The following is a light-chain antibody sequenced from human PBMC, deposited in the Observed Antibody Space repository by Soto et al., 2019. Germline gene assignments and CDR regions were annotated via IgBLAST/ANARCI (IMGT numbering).Light chain of an antibody. CDR3: DSYSSPNTRYV. J-gene: IGLJ1*01. CDR1: NNDVGGYNY. CDR2: DVN. Sequence: EPGSVSASPGPAITISCTGTNNDVGGYNYVSWYQQHPGKAPKLIIYDVNNRPSGVSNRFSGSKSGNTASLTISGLQAEDEADYYCDSYSSPNTRYVFGTGTKVTVL. V-gene: IGLV2-14*03.